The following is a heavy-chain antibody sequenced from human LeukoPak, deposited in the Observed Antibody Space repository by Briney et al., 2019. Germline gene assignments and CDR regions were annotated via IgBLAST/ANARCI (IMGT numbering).Heavy chain of an antibody. V-gene: IGHV3-23*01. CDR2: ISGSGGTT. CDR3: TRTAQYTCFDP. Sequence: GGSLRLSCAASGFTFSSYSMSWVRQAPGKGLEWLSAISGSGGTTIYADSVKGRFTISRDNSKNTLYLQMDSLRAEDTAIYYVTRTAQYTCFDPWGQGTLVTVSS. J-gene: IGHJ5*02. D-gene: IGHD1-7*01. CDR1: GFTFSSYS.